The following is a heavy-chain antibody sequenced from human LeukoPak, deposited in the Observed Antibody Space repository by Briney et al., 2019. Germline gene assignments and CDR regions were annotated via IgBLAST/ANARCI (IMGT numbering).Heavy chain of an antibody. D-gene: IGHD4-23*01. V-gene: IGHV3-23*01. CDR2: IGGSGGGT. CDR3: AKDPRYYGGNSFRLDY. Sequence: GGSLRLSCAASGFTFSSYAMGWVRQAPGKGLEWVSSIGGSGGGTYYADSVKGRFTISRDNSKNTLYLQMNSLRAEDTAVYYCAKDPRYYGGNSFRLDYWGQGTLVTVSS. CDR1: GFTFSSYA. J-gene: IGHJ4*02.